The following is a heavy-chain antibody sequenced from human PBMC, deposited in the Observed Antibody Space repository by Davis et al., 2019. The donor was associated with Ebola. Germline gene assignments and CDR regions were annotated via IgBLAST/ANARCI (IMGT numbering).Heavy chain of an antibody. CDR1: GFPFSSYS. V-gene: IGHV3-48*04. Sequence: GESLKISCAASGFPFSSYSMSWVRQAPGKGLEWVAYISSSSSTVYYADSVKGRFTISRDNAKNSLYLQMNTLRVEDTAIYYCVPGTWIRGQGTLVTVSS. D-gene: IGHD5-18*01. CDR3: VPGTWI. J-gene: IGHJ4*02. CDR2: ISSSSSTV.